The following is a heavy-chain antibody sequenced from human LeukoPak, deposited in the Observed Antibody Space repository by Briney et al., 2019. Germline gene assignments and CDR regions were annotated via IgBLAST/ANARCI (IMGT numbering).Heavy chain of an antibody. CDR2: IDNQI. D-gene: IGHD4-17*01. CDR1: GFTFSAST. J-gene: IGHJ4*02. CDR3: ARDRFGDYDY. V-gene: IGHV3-23*01. Sequence: GGSLRLSCAASGFTFSASTMAWVHQAPGKGLEWVSAIDNQIFYADSVKGRFTISRDDSRNTLYLQMNSLRVEDSAIYYCARDRFGDYDYWGQGTLVTVSS.